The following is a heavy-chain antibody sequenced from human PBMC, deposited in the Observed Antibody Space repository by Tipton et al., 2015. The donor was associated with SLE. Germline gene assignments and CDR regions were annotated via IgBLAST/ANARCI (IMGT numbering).Heavy chain of an antibody. CDR2: IYYSGST. CDR3: ASTYMKYSYGLGY. Sequence: TLSLTCTVSGGSISSYYWSWIRQPPGKGLEWIGYIYYSGSTNYNPSLKSRVTISVDTSKNQFSLKLSSVTAADTAMYYCASTYMKYSYGLGYWGQGTLVTVSS. D-gene: IGHD5-18*01. V-gene: IGHV4-59*01. CDR1: GGSISSYY. J-gene: IGHJ4*02.